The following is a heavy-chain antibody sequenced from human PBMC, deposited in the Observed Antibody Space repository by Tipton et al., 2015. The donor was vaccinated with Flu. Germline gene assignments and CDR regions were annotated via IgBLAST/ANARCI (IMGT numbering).Heavy chain of an antibody. CDR3: ARGGRTTVTPDY. CDR1: GGSFSGYY. D-gene: IGHD4-11*01. V-gene: IGHV4-34*01. Sequence: TLSLTCAVYGGSFSGYYWSWIRQPLGKGLEWIGEINHSGSTNYNPSLKSRVTISVDTSKNQFSLKLSSVTAADTAVYYCARGGRTTVTPDYWGQGTLVTVSS. J-gene: IGHJ4*02. CDR2: INHSGST.